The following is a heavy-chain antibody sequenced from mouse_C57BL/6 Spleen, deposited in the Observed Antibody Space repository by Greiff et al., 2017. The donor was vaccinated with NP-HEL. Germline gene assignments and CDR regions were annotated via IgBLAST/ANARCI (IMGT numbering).Heavy chain of an antibody. Sequence: QVQLKESGPELVKPGASVKISCKASGYSFTSYYIHWVKQRPGQGLEWIGWIYPGSGNTKYNEKFKGKATLTADTSSSTAYMQLSSLTSEDSAVYYCAREGTVVATHYWYFDVWGTGTTVTVSS. J-gene: IGHJ1*03. CDR2: IYPGSGNT. CDR3: AREGTVVATHYWYFDV. CDR1: GYSFTSYY. D-gene: IGHD1-1*01. V-gene: IGHV1-66*01.